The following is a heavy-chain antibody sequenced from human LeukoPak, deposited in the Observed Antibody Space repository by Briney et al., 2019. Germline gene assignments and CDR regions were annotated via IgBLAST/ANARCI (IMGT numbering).Heavy chain of an antibody. V-gene: IGHV3-15*01. Sequence: PGGSLRLSCAGSGLSFSHTWMNWVRQAPGKGLEYIGRIKSKTNGGEATEYAAAVTGRFFISRDDSASTLYLHLNSLKTEDTAVYYCATDRIVGASAFDMWGQGTMVTVSS. CDR1: GLSFSHTW. CDR3: ATDRIVGASAFDM. J-gene: IGHJ3*02. CDR2: IKSKTNGGEAT. D-gene: IGHD1-26*01.